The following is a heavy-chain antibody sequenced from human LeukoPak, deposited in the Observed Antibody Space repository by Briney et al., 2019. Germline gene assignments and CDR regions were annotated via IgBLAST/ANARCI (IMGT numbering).Heavy chain of an antibody. CDR3: ARVRMVYAMGNWFDP. J-gene: IGHJ5*02. Sequence: PSQTLSLTCTVSGGSISSGGYYWSWIRQHPGTGLEWIGYIYYSGSTYYNPSLKSRVTISVDTSKNQFSLKLSSVTAADTAVYYCARVRMVYAMGNWFDPWGQGPLVTVSS. V-gene: IGHV4-31*03. CDR2: IYYSGST. D-gene: IGHD2-8*01. CDR1: GGSISSGGYY.